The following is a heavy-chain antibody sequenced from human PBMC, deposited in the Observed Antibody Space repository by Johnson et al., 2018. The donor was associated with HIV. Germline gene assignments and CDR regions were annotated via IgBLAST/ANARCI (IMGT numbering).Heavy chain of an antibody. CDR2: ISYDGSNK. J-gene: IGHJ3*02. Sequence: QVQLVESGGGVVQPGRSLRLSCAASGFTFSSYAMHWVRQAPGKGLEWVAVISYDGSNKYYADSVQGRFTISRDNSKNTLYLQMNSLRAEDTAVYYCARSRDYGPARSAFDIWGQGTMVTVSS. CDR3: ARSRDYGPARSAFDI. CDR1: GFTFSSYA. D-gene: IGHD4-17*01. V-gene: IGHV3-30-3*01.